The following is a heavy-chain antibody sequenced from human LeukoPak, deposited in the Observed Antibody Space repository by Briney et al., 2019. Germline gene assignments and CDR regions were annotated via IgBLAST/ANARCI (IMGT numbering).Heavy chain of an antibody. CDR1: GGSISSGGYY. Sequence: SETLSLSCTVSGGSISSGGYYWSWIGQHPGKGLEWIGYIYYSGSTYYNPSLKSRVTISVDASKNQFSLKLSSVTAADTAVYYCARDRTGPLSYYYGIDPWGQGTLVTVSS. CDR3: ARDRTGPLSYYYGIDP. V-gene: IGHV4-31*03. J-gene: IGHJ5*02. CDR2: IYYSGST. D-gene: IGHD3-10*01.